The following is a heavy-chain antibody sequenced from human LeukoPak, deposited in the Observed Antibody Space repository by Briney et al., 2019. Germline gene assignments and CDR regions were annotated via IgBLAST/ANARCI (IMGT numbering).Heavy chain of an antibody. Sequence: GGSLRLSCTASGFTFGYYAMSWFRQAPGKGLGWGGFIRSKAYGGTTEYAASVKGRFTISRDDSKSIAYLQMNSLKTEDTAMYYCTRGRRMPDYWGQGTLVTVSS. CDR1: GFTFGYYA. J-gene: IGHJ4*02. V-gene: IGHV3-49*03. D-gene: IGHD2-2*01. CDR2: IRSKAYGGTT. CDR3: TRGRRMPDY.